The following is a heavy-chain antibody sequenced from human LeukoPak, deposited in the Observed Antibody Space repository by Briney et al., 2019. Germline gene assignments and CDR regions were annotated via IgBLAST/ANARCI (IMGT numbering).Heavy chain of an antibody. CDR2: IHYSGST. Sequence: PSETLSLTCSVSGGSISSHYWSWIRQPPGKGLEWIGYIHYSGSTNYNPSLKSRVIMSVDTSNNQFSLKLSSVTAADTAVYYCARGQWLLDSWGQGTLVTVSS. V-gene: IGHV4-59*11. CDR1: GGSISSHY. J-gene: IGHJ4*02. CDR3: ARGQWLLDS. D-gene: IGHD6-19*01.